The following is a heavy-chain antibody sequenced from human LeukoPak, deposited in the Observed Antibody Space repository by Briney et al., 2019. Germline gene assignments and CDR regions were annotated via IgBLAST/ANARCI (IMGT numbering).Heavy chain of an antibody. CDR2: IYYTGST. CDR3: ASGGYYDSSGYSFC. V-gene: IGHV4-39*01. J-gene: IGHJ4*02. D-gene: IGHD3-22*01. Sequence: SETLSLTCSVSGGSMITSSYYWGWIRQPPGKGLEWIGSIYYTGSTHYNVSLKSRVIISVDASRNQFSLTLTSVTAADTAVYYCASGGYYDSSGYSFCWGQGALVTVSS. CDR1: GGSMITSSYY.